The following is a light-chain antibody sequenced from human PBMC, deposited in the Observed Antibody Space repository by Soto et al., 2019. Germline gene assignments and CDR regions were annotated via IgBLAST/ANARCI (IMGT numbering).Light chain of an antibody. J-gene: IGKJ1*01. CDR2: ATS. CDR1: QSIATY. V-gene: IGKV1-39*01. Sequence: DIQMTQSPSSLSASVGDRVTISCRASQSIATYLNWYQQIPGKAPKVLIFATSRLQSGVPSRFSGSGSGTDFTLTINSLQPEDFATYYCQQSYSTPRTLGQGTKVDIK. CDR3: QQSYSTPRT.